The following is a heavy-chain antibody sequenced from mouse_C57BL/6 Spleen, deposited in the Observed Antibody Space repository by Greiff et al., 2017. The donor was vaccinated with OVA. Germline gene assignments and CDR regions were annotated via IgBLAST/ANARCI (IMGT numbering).Heavy chain of an antibody. J-gene: IGHJ2*01. Sequence: VQLQQPGAELVMPGASVKLSCKASGYTFTSYWMHWVKQRPGQGLEWIGEIDPSDSYTNYNQKFKGKSTLTVDKSSSTAYMQLSSLTSEDSAVYYCARRAYYSNSYFDYWGQGTTLTVSS. CDR3: ARRAYYSNSYFDY. CDR1: GYTFTSYW. D-gene: IGHD2-5*01. CDR2: IDPSDSYT. V-gene: IGHV1-69*01.